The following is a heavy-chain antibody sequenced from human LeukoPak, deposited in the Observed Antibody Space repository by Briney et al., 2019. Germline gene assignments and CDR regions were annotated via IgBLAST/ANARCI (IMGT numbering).Heavy chain of an antibody. Sequence: GGSLRLSCAASGYTFSIYNMNWVRQAPGKGLEWVSSISSSSIYIYYSASVKGPFTISSDNAKNSLYLQMNSLRAEDTAVYYCARLTTTVTTPFDYWGQGTLVTVSS. D-gene: IGHD4-17*01. CDR3: ARLTTTVTTPFDY. V-gene: IGHV3-21*01. CDR2: ISSSSIYI. CDR1: GYTFSIYN. J-gene: IGHJ4*02.